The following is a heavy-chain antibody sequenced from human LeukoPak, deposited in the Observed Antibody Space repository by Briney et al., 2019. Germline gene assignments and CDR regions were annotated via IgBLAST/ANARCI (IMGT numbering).Heavy chain of an antibody. J-gene: IGHJ4*02. D-gene: IGHD6-13*01. Sequence: SETLSLTCTVSGGSISSYYWSWIRQPPGKGLEWIGYIYYSGSTNYNPSLKSRVTISVDTSKNQFSLKLSSVTAADTAVYYCVRDSSSWSPGYWGQGTLVTVSS. CDR1: GGSISSYY. V-gene: IGHV4-59*01. CDR3: VRDSSSWSPGY. CDR2: IYYSGST.